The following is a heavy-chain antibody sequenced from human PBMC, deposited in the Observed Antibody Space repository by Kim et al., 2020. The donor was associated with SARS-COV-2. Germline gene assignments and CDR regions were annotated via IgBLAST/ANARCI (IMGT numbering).Heavy chain of an antibody. CDR3: INANWGSY. CDR2: DGVT. V-gene: IGHV3-53*01. J-gene: IGHJ4*02. D-gene: IGHD7-27*01. Sequence: DGVTYYADSVMGRFTISRDNSKNTVYLQMNPLRVEDTAVYYCINANWGSYWGQGTLVTVSS.